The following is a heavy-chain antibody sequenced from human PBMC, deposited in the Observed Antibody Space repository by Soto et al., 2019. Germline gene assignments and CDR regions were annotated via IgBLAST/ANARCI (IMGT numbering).Heavy chain of an antibody. J-gene: IGHJ4*02. CDR2: IYYSGST. Sequence: PSETLSLTCTVSGGSISSGGYYWSRIRQHPGKGLEWIGNIYYSGSTYYNPSLKSRVTISVDTSKNQFSLKLSSVTAADTAVYYGARGMTSGWYRYFDYWGQGTLVTV. CDR3: ARGMTSGWYRYFDY. D-gene: IGHD6-19*01. V-gene: IGHV4-31*03. CDR1: GGSISSGGYY.